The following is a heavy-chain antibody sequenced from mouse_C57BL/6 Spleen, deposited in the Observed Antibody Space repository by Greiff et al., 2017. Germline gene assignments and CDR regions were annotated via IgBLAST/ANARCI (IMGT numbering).Heavy chain of an antibody. CDR1: GFTFSSYA. D-gene: IGHD1-1*01. CDR3: TRGDGSSSYYFDY. V-gene: IGHV5-9-1*02. Sequence: EVKLVESGEGLVKPGGSLKLSCAASGFTFSSYAMSWVRQTPEKRLEWVAYISSGGDYIYYADTVQGRFTISRDNARNTLYLQMSSLKSEDTAMYYCTRGDGSSSYYFDYWGQGTTLTVSS. J-gene: IGHJ2*01. CDR2: ISSGGDYI.